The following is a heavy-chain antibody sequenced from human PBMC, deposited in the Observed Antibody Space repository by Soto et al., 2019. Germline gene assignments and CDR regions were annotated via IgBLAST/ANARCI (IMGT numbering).Heavy chain of an antibody. CDR2: ISYDGSNK. V-gene: IGHV3-30-3*01. CDR3: DRHNSIDGGFYAADNWFDP. Sequence: QAQLVESGGGVVQPGRSLRLSCAASGFTCGRYAINWVRLAPGKGLQWVALISYDGSNKYYADSVKGRFTIPRDNSKNRLYLQKNSLRKDDTAVYYCDRHNSIDGGFYAADNWFDPWGQGTLVTVSS. CDR1: GFTCGRYA. J-gene: IGHJ5*02. D-gene: IGHD3-10*01.